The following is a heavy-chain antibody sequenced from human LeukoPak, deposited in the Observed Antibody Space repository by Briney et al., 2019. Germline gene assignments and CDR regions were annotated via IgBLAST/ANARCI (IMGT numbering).Heavy chain of an antibody. D-gene: IGHD1-26*01. CDR3: ARGVRSTGSHWDFDY. V-gene: IGHV3-72*01. J-gene: IGHJ4*02. Sequence: GGSLRLSCAASGFTFSDHYMDLVRQAPGKGLEWVGRTRNKANSYTTEYAASVKGRFTVSRDDSKNSLYLQMNSLKTEDTAVYFCARGVRSTGSHWDFDYWGQGTLVTVSS. CDR2: TRNKANSYTT. CDR1: GFTFSDHY.